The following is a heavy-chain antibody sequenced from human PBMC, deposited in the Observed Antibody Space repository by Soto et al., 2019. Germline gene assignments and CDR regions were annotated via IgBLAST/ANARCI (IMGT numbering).Heavy chain of an antibody. CDR2: ISDRGATT. D-gene: IGHD1-1*01. Sequence: GGSLRLSCAASGFTISSNAMDWIRQAPGKGLEWVSAISDRGATTHYADSAKGRFTISRDTSKNTLYLQLNALRADDTAVYYCAKDKPGTTSFDYWGQGTLVTVSS. J-gene: IGHJ4*02. CDR1: GFTISSNA. V-gene: IGHV3-23*01. CDR3: AKDKPGTTSFDY.